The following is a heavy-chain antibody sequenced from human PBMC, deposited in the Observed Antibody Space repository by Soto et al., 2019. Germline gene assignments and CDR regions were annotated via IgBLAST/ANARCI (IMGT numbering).Heavy chain of an antibody. D-gene: IGHD3-22*01. CDR2: ISYDGSNK. CDR3: ARAKLESDSSGYPLGYYYYGMDV. J-gene: IGHJ6*02. Sequence: HPGGSLRLSCAASGFTFSSYAMHWVRQAPGKGLEWVAVISYDGSNKYYADSVKGRFTISRDNSKNTLYLQMNSLRAEDTAVYYCARAKLESDSSGYPLGYYYYGMDVWGQGTTVTVSS. CDR1: GFTFSSYA. V-gene: IGHV3-30-3*01.